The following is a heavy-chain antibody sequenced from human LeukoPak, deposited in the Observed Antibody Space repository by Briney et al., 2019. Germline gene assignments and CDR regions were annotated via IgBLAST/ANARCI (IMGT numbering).Heavy chain of an antibody. Sequence: ASVKVSCKASGYTFTGYYMHWVRQAPGQGLEWMGWINPNSGGTNYAQKFQGRVTMTRDTSISTAYMELSRLRSDDTAVYYCARVDTAMAHFDYWGQGTLVTVSS. CDR1: GYTFTGYY. CDR2: INPNSGGT. D-gene: IGHD5-18*01. J-gene: IGHJ4*02. CDR3: ARVDTAMAHFDY. V-gene: IGHV1-2*02.